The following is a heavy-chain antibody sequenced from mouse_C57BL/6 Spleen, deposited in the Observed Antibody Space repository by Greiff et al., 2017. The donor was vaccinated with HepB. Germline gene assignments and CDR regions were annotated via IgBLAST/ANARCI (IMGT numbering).Heavy chain of an antibody. V-gene: IGHV1-72*01. CDR1: GYTFTSYW. J-gene: IGHJ4*01. Sequence: QVHVKQPGAELVKPGASVKLSCKASGYTFTSYWMHWVKQRPGRGLEWIGRIDPNSGGTKYNEKFKSKATLTVDKPSSTAYMQLSSLTSEDSAVYYCARPDSSGYLDYAMDYWGQGTSVTVSS. CDR3: ARPDSSGYLDYAMDY. CDR2: IDPNSGGT. D-gene: IGHD3-2*02.